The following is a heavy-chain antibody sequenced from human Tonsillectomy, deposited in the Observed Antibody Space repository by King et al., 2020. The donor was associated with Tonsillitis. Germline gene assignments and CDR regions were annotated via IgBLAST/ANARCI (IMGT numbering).Heavy chain of an antibody. V-gene: IGHV3-9*01. CDR3: AKEIGSGWEGGNNHYYCCGMDV. Sequence: VQLVESGGGLVQPGRSLRLSCVASGFTFDDYAMHWVRQAPGKGLEWVSIISWNSGSIGYADSVKGRFAISRDNAKNSLFLQMNSLRPEDTALYYCAKEIGSGWEGGNNHYYCCGMDVWGQGTTVTVSS. CDR1: GFTFDDYA. CDR2: ISWNSGSI. D-gene: IGHD6-19*01. J-gene: IGHJ6*02.